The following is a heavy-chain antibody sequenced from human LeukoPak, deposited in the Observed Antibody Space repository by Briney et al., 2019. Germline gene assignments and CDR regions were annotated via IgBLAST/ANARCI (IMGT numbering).Heavy chain of an antibody. D-gene: IGHD3-9*01. V-gene: IGHV3-33*06. J-gene: IGHJ4*02. CDR1: GFTFSSYG. Sequence: GRSLRLSCAASGFTFSSYGMHWVRQAPGKGLEWVAVIWYDGSNRYYADSVKGRFTISRDNSKNTLYLQMDSLRAEDTAVYYCAKAWTIPSGIDYWGQGTLVTVSS. CDR2: IWYDGSNR. CDR3: AKAWTIPSGIDY.